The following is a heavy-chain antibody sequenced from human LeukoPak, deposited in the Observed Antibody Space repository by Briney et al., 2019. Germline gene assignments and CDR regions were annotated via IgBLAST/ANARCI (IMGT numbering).Heavy chain of an antibody. D-gene: IGHD2-2*01. J-gene: IGHJ5*02. CDR2: ITSSSSTT. V-gene: IGHV3-48*04. CDR3: ARGERDVVVPVRNWFDP. Sequence: GGSLRLSCAASGFTFSTYSMNWVRQAPGKGLEWVSYITSSSSTTYYADSVKGRFTISRDNAKNSLYLQMNSLRAEDTAVYYCARGERDVVVPVRNWFDPWGQGTLVTVSS. CDR1: GFTFSTYS.